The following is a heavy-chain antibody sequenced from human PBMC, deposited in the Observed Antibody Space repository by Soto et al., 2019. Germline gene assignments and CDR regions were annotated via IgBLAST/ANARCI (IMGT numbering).Heavy chain of an antibody. CDR1: DGSISNFY. Sequence: SETLSLTCTVSDGSISNFYWSWIRQPPGKGLEWIGYISSSGNTNYNPSLKSRVSISVDTSKNQFSLNLTSVTAADTAVYYCARAPIVLTPSYFDSWGQATPVTLSS. CDR2: ISSSGNT. J-gene: IGHJ4*02. CDR3: ARAPIVLTPSYFDS. D-gene: IGHD1-26*01. V-gene: IGHV4-59*01.